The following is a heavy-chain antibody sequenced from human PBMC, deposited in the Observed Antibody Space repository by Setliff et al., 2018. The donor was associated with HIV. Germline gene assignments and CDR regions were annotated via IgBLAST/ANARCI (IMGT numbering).Heavy chain of an antibody. CDR1: GGSISSSTYY. Sequence: PSETLSLTCTVSGGSISSSTYYWGWIRQPPGKGLEWIGPISYSGSTYYNPSLKIRVIISVDTPKNQFSLKLSSVTAADTAVYYCASPRGYCSGGTCHFWYFDLWGRGTLVTVSS. J-gene: IGHJ2*01. V-gene: IGHV4-39*01. D-gene: IGHD2-15*01. CDR3: ASPRGYCSGGTCHFWYFDL. CDR2: ISYSGST.